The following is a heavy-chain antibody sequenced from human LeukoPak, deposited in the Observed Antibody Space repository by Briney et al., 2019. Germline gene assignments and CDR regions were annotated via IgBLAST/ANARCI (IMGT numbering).Heavy chain of an antibody. D-gene: IGHD6-13*01. CDR1: GDSISSYY. Sequence: PSETLSLTCTVSGDSISSYYWSWVRQPPGKGLEWIGYIYSSGSTNHNPSLKSRITISVDTSKNQFSLKLSSVTAADTAVYYCARVIIPAAGTGWFDPWGQGTLVTVSS. CDR2: IYSSGST. CDR3: ARVIIPAAGTGWFDP. V-gene: IGHV4-59*01. J-gene: IGHJ5*02.